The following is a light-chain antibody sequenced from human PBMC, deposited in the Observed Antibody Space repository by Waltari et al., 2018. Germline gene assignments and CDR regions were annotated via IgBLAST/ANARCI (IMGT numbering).Light chain of an antibody. V-gene: IGKV4-1*01. CDR1: QSVLYSSNKKNY. CDR3: QQYYVTLPP. Sequence: DIVMTQSPDSLAVSLGEWATINCKSSQSVLYSSNKKNYLAWYQQKPGQPPGLLISWVSTREPGVPDRFSGSGSGTDSTLTICSLQAEDVAVYYGQQYYVTLPPFGPGTKVEFK. J-gene: IGKJ1*01. CDR2: WVS.